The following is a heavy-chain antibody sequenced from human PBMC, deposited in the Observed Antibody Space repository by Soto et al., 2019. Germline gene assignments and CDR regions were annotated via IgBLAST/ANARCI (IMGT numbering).Heavy chain of an antibody. CDR2: INHSGST. CDR1: GGSFIGYY. Sequence: PSETLSLTCAVYGGSFIGYYWSWIRQPPGQGLEWIGEINHSGSTNYNPSLKSRVTISVDTSKNQFSLKLSSVTAADTAVYYCARAYSSGYSFRLDPWGQGTLVTVSS. CDR3: ARAYSSGYSFRLDP. D-gene: IGHD3-22*01. V-gene: IGHV4-34*01. J-gene: IGHJ5*02.